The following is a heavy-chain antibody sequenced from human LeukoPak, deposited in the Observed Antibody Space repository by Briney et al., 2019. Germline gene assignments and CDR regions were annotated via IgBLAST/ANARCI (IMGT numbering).Heavy chain of an antibody. J-gene: IGHJ3*02. CDR2: INHSGST. CDR1: GGSFSGYY. D-gene: IGHD3-22*01. V-gene: IGHV4-34*01. CDR3: ARTYYYDSPDGFDI. Sequence: SETLSLTCAVYGGSFSGYYWSWIRQPPGKGLEWIGEINHSGSTNYNPSLKSRVTISVDASKNQFSLKLSSVTAADTALYYCARTYYYDSPDGFDIWGQGTMVTVSS.